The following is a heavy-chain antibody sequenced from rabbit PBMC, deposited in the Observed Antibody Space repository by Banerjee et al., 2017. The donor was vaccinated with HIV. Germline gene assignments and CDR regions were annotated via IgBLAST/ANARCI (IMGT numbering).Heavy chain of an antibody. CDR3: ARDVGISYYHL. D-gene: IGHD8-1*01. J-gene: IGHJ4*01. Sequence: QEQLEESGGDLVKPEGSLTLTCTASGFSFSSSYWICWVRQAPGKGLEWIGCINTGSGSTYYASWAKGRFTISKTSSTTVTLQMTSLTDADTATYFCARDVGISYYHLWGQGTLVTVS. CDR2: INTGSGST. CDR1: GFSFSSSYW. V-gene: IGHV1S45*01.